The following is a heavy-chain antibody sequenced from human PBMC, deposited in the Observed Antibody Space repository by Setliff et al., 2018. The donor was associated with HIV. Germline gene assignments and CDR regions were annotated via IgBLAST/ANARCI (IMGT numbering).Heavy chain of an antibody. CDR1: GASIRSYY. Sequence: KPSETLSLTCTVSGASIRSYYWSWIRQPAGKGLEWIGRISVSGHTDYNPSLKSRVTMSLDTSKNQLSLKLSSVTAADTAVYYCAKGLRDYTIDFYLVGFDSWGQGPPVTVSS. D-gene: IGHD3-16*01. CDR2: ISVSGHT. CDR3: AKGLRDYTIDFYLVGFDS. J-gene: IGHJ4*02. V-gene: IGHV4-4*07.